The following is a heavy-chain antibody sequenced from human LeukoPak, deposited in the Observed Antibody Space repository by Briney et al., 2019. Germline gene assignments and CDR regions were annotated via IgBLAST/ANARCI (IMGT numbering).Heavy chain of an antibody. J-gene: IGHJ5*02. CDR3: AREDYGDSWFDP. D-gene: IGHD4-17*01. V-gene: IGHV4-39*07. CDR1: GGSISSSSYY. Sequence: SETLSLTCTVSGGSISSSSYYWGWIRQPLGKGLEWIGSIYYSGSTYYNPSLKSRVTISVDTSKNQFSLKLSSVTAADTAVYYCAREDYGDSWFDPWGQGTLVTVSS. CDR2: IYYSGST.